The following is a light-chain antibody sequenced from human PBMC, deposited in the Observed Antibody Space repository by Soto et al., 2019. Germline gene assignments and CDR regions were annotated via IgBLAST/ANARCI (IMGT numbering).Light chain of an antibody. Sequence: RYLAWYQHKPGQAPRLLIYATSSRATGIPDRFGGSGSGTDFTLTINRLEPEDFAVYYCQQYFGSSWTFGQGTKVDIK. CDR1: RY. V-gene: IGKV3-20*01. CDR3: QQYFGSSWT. CDR2: ATS. J-gene: IGKJ1*01.